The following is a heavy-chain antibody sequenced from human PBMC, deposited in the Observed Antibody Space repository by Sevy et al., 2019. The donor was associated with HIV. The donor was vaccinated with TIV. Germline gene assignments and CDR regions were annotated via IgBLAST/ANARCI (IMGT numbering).Heavy chain of an antibody. D-gene: IGHD6-19*01. Sequence: GGCLRLSCAASGFTFDDYAMHWVRQAPGKGLEWVSGISWNSGSIGYADSVKGRFTISRDNAKNSLYLQMNSLRAEDTALYYCAKDIGVAVDSSGWYNYWGQGTLVTVSS. CDR1: GFTFDDYA. CDR2: ISWNSGSI. V-gene: IGHV3-9*01. CDR3: AKDIGVAVDSSGWYNY. J-gene: IGHJ4*02.